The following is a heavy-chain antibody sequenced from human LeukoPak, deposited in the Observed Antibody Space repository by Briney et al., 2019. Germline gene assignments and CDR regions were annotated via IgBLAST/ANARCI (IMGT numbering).Heavy chain of an antibody. D-gene: IGHD5-18*01. J-gene: IGHJ6*03. V-gene: IGHV4-61*09. Sequence: SETLSLTCTVSGGSINSGSYYWSWIRQPARKGLEWMGHFYTSGHTSYNPSLKSRVTISVDTSKNQFSLKMNSVTAADTAVYYCARGVHGYSYGYVPWELYSYMDVWGKGTTVRISS. CDR3: ARGVHGYSYGYVPWELYSYMDV. CDR2: FYTSGHT. CDR1: GGSINSGSYY.